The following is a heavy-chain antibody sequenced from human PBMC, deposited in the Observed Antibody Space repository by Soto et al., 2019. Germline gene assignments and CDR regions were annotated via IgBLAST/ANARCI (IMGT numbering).Heavy chain of an antibody. CDR3: ARYPKRTYDSSGYYLDY. J-gene: IGHJ4*02. CDR2: IYYSGST. V-gene: IGHV4-30-4*01. CDR1: GGSISSGDYY. Sequence: SETLSLTCTVSGGSISSGDYYWSWIRQPPGKGLEWIGYIYYSGSTYYNPSLKSRVTISVDTSKNQFSLKLSSVTAADTAVYYCARYPKRTYDSSGYYLDYWGQGTLVTVSS. D-gene: IGHD3-22*01.